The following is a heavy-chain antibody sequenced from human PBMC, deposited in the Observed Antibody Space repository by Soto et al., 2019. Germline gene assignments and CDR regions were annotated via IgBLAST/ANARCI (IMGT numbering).Heavy chain of an antibody. CDR1: GGSISSSSYY. D-gene: IGHD3-22*01. Sequence: SETLSLTRTVSGGSISSSSYYWGWIRQPPGKGLEWIGSIYYSGSTYYNPSLKSRVTISVDTSKNQFSLKLSSVTAADTAVYYCARHLYYYDSSGYSDAFDIWGQGTMVTVSS. CDR2: IYYSGST. V-gene: IGHV4-39*01. CDR3: ARHLYYYDSSGYSDAFDI. J-gene: IGHJ3*02.